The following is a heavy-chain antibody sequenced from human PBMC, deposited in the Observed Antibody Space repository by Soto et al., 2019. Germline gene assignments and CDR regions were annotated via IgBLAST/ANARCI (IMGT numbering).Heavy chain of an antibody. CDR1: GGSISSYY. J-gene: IGHJ4*02. CDR2: IYYSGST. CDR3: ARGYGAAAGPFDY. D-gene: IGHD6-13*01. Sequence: QVQLQESGPGLVKPSETLSLTCTVSGGSISSYYWSWIRQPPGKGLEWIGNIYYSGSTNYNPSLKSRVTITVDTSKNQFSLKLSSVTAADTAVYYCARGYGAAAGPFDYWGQGTLVTVSS. V-gene: IGHV4-59*01.